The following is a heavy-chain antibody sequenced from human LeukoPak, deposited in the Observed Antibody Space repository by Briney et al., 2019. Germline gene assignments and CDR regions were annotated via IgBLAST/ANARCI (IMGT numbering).Heavy chain of an antibody. CDR1: GGTFSSYA. CDR3: ATSSSWYGDPSAKYFQH. CDR2: IIPIFGTA. Sequence: SVKVSCKASGGTFSSYAISWVRQAPGQGLEWMGGIIPIFGTANYAQKFQGRVTITTDESTSTAYMELSSLRSEDTAVYYCATSSSWYGDPSAKYFQHWGQGTLVTVSS. D-gene: IGHD6-13*01. J-gene: IGHJ1*01. V-gene: IGHV1-69*05.